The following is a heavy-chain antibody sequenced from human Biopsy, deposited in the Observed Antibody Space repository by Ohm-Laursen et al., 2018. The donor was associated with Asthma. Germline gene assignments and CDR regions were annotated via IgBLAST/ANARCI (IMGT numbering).Heavy chain of an antibody. D-gene: IGHD2-15*01. Sequence: SLRLSCAASGFTFDDYAMNWVRQAPGKGLEWLSYINNSSSIIYYADSVKGRFTISRDNAKNSLFLQMNSLRDEDTAVYYCARGYCRDDACYSPPDYWGQGTLVTVSS. CDR1: GFTFDDYA. CDR2: INNSSSII. J-gene: IGHJ4*02. V-gene: IGHV3-48*02. CDR3: ARGYCRDDACYSPPDY.